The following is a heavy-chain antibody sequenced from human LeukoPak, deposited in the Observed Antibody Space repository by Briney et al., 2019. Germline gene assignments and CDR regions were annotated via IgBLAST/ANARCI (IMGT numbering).Heavy chain of an antibody. CDR3: ARDFSGYDFGY. J-gene: IGHJ4*02. CDR2: MYYSGST. CDR1: GGSISSSSYY. Sequence: PSETLSLTCTVSGGSISSSSYYWGWIRQPPGKGLEWIGSMYYSGSTYYNPSLKSRVTISVDTSKNQFSLKLSSVTAADTAVYYCARDFSGYDFGYWGQGTLVTVSS. V-gene: IGHV4-39*02. D-gene: IGHD5-12*01.